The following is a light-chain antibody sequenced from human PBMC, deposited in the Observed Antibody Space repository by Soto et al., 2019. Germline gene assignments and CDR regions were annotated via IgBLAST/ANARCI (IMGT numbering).Light chain of an antibody. CDR2: TAA. CDR1: QSISSN. V-gene: IGKV1-39*01. Sequence: DIQMTQSPSSLSASVGDRVTITCRASQSISSNLNWYQQKPGKAPKLLIYTAASLKSGVPSRFSGSGSRTDFTLTIASLQLEDYATYYCQQSNSLPPTFGQGTKVEIK. J-gene: IGKJ1*01. CDR3: QQSNSLPPT.